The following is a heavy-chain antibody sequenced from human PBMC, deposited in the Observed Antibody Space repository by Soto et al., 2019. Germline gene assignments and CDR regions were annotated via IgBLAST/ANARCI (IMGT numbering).Heavy chain of an antibody. CDR2: ISAHNGNT. CDR3: ARGRYGDY. CDR1: GYTFTSYG. D-gene: IGHD1-1*01. V-gene: IGHV1-18*01. Sequence: QVHLVQSGAEVKKPGASVKVSCKASGYTFTSYGITWVRQAPGQGLEWMGWISAHNGNTDYAQKLQGRVIVTRDTSPSTAYMELRSLISEDTAVYYCARGRYGDYWGQGALVTVSS. J-gene: IGHJ4*02.